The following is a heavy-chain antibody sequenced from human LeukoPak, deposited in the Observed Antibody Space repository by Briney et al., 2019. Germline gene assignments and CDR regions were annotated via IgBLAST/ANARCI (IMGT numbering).Heavy chain of an antibody. J-gene: IGHJ4*02. CDR1: GFNFNNYA. D-gene: IGHD3-16*02. CDR3: ARGSDFVWGSYRPYFDY. Sequence: GGSLRLSCAASGFNFNNYATNWVRQAPGKGLDWVSSISSSTSYIYYADSVRGRFTISRDNAKNSLYLQMNSLRAEDTAVYYCARGSDFVWGSYRPYFDYWGQGTLVTVSS. V-gene: IGHV3-21*01. CDR2: ISSSTSYI.